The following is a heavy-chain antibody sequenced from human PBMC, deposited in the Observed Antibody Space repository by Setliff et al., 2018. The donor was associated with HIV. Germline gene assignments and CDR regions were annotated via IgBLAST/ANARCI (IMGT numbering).Heavy chain of an antibody. CDR2: ISGSGGTT. Sequence: GGSLRLSCAASGFTFSSYAMSWVRQAPGKGLEWVSVISGSGGTTYYADSVKGRFTISRDNSKNTVFLQMNSLRGEDTAVYYCAKHECCGGCYYYMDVWGKGTTVTVSS. D-gene: IGHD2-21*01. CDR3: AKHECCGGCYYYMDV. J-gene: IGHJ6*03. CDR1: GFTFSSYA. V-gene: IGHV3-23*01.